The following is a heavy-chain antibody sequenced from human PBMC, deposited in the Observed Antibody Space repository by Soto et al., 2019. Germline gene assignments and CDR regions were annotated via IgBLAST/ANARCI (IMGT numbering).Heavy chain of an antibody. J-gene: IGHJ4*02. V-gene: IGHV4-59*01. CDR3: ARGTLTSYFDY. Sequence: PSETLSITCTVSGGSISSDYWSWIRQPPGKGLEWIGYFYYSGSTNYNPSLRSRVSISVDTSKNQFSLKLSSVTAADTAVYYCARGTLTSYFDYWGQGTLVPVSS. CDR1: GGSISSDY. CDR2: FYYSGST.